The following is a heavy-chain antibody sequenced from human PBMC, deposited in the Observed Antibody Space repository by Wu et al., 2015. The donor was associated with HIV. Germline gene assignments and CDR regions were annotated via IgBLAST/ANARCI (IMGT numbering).Heavy chain of an antibody. D-gene: IGHD6-13*01. CDR1: GYTFTSYG. CDR2: ISAYNGNT. CDR3: ARDLSSSWTRGGGTTGMGRR. V-gene: IGHV1-18*01. Sequence: QVQLVQSGAEVKKPGASVKVSCKASGYTFTSYGISWVRQAPGQGLEWMGWISAYNGNTNYAQKLQGRVTMTTDTSTSTAYMELRSLRSDDTAVYYCARDLSSSWTRGGGTTGMGRRGDQGTTVTVSS. J-gene: IGHJ6*02.